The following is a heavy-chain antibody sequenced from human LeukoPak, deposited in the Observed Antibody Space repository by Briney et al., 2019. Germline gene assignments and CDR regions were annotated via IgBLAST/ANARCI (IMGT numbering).Heavy chain of an antibody. V-gene: IGHV3-66*04. CDR1: GFIFDHFG. J-gene: IGHJ3*02. CDR2: IYSGGDT. Sequence: GGSLRLSCATSGFIFDHFGMNWVRQVPGKGREWVSVIYSGGDTYYADSVKGRFTISRDNSKNTVYLQVNSLRAEDTAVYYCARRSAVTRDVDIWGQGTMVTVSS. CDR3: ARRSAVTRDVDI. D-gene: IGHD4-17*01.